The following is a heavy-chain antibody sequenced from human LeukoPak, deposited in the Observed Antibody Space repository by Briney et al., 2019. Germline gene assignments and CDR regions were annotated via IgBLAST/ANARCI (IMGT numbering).Heavy chain of an antibody. CDR1: GFTVSSNY. D-gene: IGHD6-19*01. Sequence: GGSLRLSCAASGFTVSSNYMSWVRQAPGKGLEWVSVIYSGGRTYYADSVKGRFTISRDNSKNTLYLQMNSLRAEDTAVYYCSSGWYHYYYGMDVWGKGTTVTVSS. CDR3: SSGWYHYYYGMDV. J-gene: IGHJ6*04. V-gene: IGHV3-53*01. CDR2: IYSGGRT.